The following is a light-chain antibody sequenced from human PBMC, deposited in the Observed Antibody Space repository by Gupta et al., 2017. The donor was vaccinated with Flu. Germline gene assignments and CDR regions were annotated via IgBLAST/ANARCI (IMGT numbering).Light chain of an antibody. V-gene: IGKV3-11*01. CDR3: QQLGNWPPPT. Sequence: VVLTQSPAVLSLSPGARPTLSCRASQSVGLYWAWYQQRPGQAPRLLIYDTSTRDTGIAPRFGGSGFGKDLHLTISNREPEDFAMYYFQQLGNWPPPTFGWGTLVDI. CDR1: QSVGLY. CDR2: DTS. J-gene: IGKJ4*01.